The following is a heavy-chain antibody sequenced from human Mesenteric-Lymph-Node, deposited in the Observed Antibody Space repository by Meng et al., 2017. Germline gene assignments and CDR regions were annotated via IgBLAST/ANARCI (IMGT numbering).Heavy chain of an antibody. V-gene: IGHV4-4*02. J-gene: IGHJ4*02. Sequence: GQRQESGPGRVKPSGTLSPTCSVSGGSISRTNWGSWVRQPPGKGLEWLGEIYHSGTTNYNPSLQSRVTISVDRSKNQFSLRLSSVTAADTAVYYCARGGVATIVDYWGQGTLVTVSS. CDR2: IYHSGTT. CDR3: ARGGVATIVDY. CDR1: GGSISRTNW. D-gene: IGHD5-24*01.